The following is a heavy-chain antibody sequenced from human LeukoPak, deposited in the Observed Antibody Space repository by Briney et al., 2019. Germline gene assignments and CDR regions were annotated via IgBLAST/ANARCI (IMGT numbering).Heavy chain of an antibody. Sequence: SETLPLTCAVYGGSFSGYYWSWIRQPPGKGLEWIGEINYSGSTNYNPSLKSRVTMSVDTSRNQFSLKLSSVTAADTAVYYCARRILGPWRHCDLWGRGTLVTVSS. J-gene: IGHJ2*01. CDR3: ARRILGPWRHCDL. CDR1: GGSFSGYY. D-gene: IGHD1-26*01. V-gene: IGHV4-34*01. CDR2: INYSGST.